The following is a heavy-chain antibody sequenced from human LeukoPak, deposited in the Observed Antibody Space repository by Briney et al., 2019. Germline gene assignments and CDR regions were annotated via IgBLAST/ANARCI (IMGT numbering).Heavy chain of an antibody. CDR3: VASYGGYVLDY. V-gene: IGHV4-59*01. Sequence: SGPLSLPCTVPGGSIVSYHWNWFRQPSGKGLGWIGIVFNNGGTKHNPSLKSRVAISVDTSKNQFALKLTSVTAADTAVYYCVASYGGYVLDYWGQGALVIVSS. CDR1: GGSIVSYH. J-gene: IGHJ4*02. D-gene: IGHD5-12*01. CDR2: VFNNGGT.